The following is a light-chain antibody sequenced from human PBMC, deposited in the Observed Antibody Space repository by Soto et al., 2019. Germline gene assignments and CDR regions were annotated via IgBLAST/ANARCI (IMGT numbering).Light chain of an antibody. V-gene: IGKV3-20*01. CDR1: QSVK. CDR3: QHYGTSPLT. Sequence: EIVLTQSPGTLSLSPGERATLSCRASQSVKLAWYQQKPGQAPRLLIYGASSRATGIPDRFSGSGSGTDFILTISRLAPEDFAVYYCQHYGTSPLTFGGGTKVEIK. J-gene: IGKJ4*01. CDR2: GAS.